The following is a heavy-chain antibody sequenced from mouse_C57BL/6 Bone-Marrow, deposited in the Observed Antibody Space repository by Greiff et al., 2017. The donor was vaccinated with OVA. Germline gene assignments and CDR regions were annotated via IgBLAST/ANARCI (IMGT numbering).Heavy chain of an antibody. CDR3: AREDDYDWYFDV. CDR2: IYPGDGDT. V-gene: IGHV1-82*01. D-gene: IGHD2-4*01. CDR1: GYAFSSSW. J-gene: IGHJ1*03. Sequence: QVQLKQSGPELVKPGASVKISCKASGYAFSSSWMNWVKQRPGKGLEWIGRIYPGDGDTNYNGKFKGKATLTPDKSSSTAYMQLSSLTSEDSAVYFCAREDDYDWYFDVWGTGTTVTVSS.